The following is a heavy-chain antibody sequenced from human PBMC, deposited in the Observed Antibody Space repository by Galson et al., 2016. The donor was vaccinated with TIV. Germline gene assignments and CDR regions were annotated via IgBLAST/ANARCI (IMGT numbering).Heavy chain of an antibody. D-gene: IGHD3-3*01. Sequence: SVKVSCKASGDTFNSYGIAWVRQAPGQGLEWMGGIIPMIGTPKYAQKFQGRVTITADKSTSTAYMELSSLSSEDTARYYCARVVLAXSNYDGYYHGMDVWGXXTTVTVS. CDR2: IIPMIGTP. V-gene: IGHV1-69*06. CDR3: ARVVLAXSNYDGYYHGMDV. J-gene: IGHJ6*02. CDR1: GDTFNSYG.